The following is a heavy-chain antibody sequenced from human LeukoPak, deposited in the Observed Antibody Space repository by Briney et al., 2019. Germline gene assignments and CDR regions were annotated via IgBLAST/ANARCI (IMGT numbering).Heavy chain of an antibody. CDR1: GYTFTGYY. V-gene: IGHV1-2*02. Sequence: GASVKVSCKASGYTFTGYYMHWVRQAPGQGLEWMGWINPNSGCTIYAQKFQGRVTMTRDTSISTVYMELSRLRSDDTAVYYCARAPPITRGPFDPWGQGTLVTVSS. CDR2: INPNSGCT. CDR3: ARAPPITRGPFDP. D-gene: IGHD3-10*01. J-gene: IGHJ5*02.